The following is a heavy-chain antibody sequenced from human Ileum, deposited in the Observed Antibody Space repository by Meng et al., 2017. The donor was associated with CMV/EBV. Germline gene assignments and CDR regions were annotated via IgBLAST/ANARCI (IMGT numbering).Heavy chain of an antibody. Sequence: VSLQLPGTDLVNPSATMSLTCPVPCGSVNNYYWSCIWQFAGKGQELIGRFYSSDTDNYHPSLDSRVTMSLDTSKNQFSLNLRSVTAADTATYYCARGPGASTREGFDYWGLGTLVTVSS. D-gene: IGHD1-26*01. CDR1: CGSVNNYY. V-gene: IGHV4-4*07. CDR3: ARGPGASTREGFDY. CDR2: FYSSDTD. J-gene: IGHJ4*02.